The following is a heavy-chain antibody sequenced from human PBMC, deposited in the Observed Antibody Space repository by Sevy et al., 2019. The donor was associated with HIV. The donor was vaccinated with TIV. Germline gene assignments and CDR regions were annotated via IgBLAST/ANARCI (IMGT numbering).Heavy chain of an antibody. V-gene: IGHV3-7*01. Sequence: GESLKISCAASGFTFSNYWMSWVRQAPGKGLEWVANIKQDGSEKYYVDSVKGRFTISRDNAKNSLYLQMNSLRAEDTAVYYCAREYPPHCGGDCYPDYWGQGTLVTVSS. CDR2: IKQDGSEK. D-gene: IGHD2-21*01. J-gene: IGHJ4*02. CDR1: GFTFSNYW. CDR3: AREYPPHCGGDCYPDY.